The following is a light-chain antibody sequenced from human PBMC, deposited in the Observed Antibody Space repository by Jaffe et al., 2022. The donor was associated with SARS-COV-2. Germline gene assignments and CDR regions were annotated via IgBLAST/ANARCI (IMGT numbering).Light chain of an antibody. Sequence: QIVVTQEPSFSVSPGGTVTLTCGLSSGSVSTTYYPSWYQQTPGQAPRTLIYSTNSRSSGVPDRFSGSILGNKAALTITGAQADDESDYYCVLYVGSGIYVFGGGTKLTVL. CDR3: VLYVGSGIYV. CDR1: SGSVSTTYY. CDR2: STN. V-gene: IGLV8-61*01. J-gene: IGLJ3*02.